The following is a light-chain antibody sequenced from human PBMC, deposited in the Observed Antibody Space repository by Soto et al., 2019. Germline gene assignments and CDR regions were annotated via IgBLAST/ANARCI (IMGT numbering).Light chain of an antibody. CDR1: QGFSNY. V-gene: IGKV1-39*01. CDR3: QQSYSSPLT. Sequence: DIQITQSPSSLSASVVDRVTITCVASQGFSNYLAWYQQKPGTAPKLLIYASYTLQSGVPSRFSGRGSGSDFTLTISSLQPEDFATYSCQQSYSSPLTFAQGTKVDIK. J-gene: IGKJ1*01. CDR2: ASY.